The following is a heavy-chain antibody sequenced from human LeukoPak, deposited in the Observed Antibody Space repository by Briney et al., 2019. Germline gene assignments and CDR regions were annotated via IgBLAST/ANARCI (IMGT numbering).Heavy chain of an antibody. J-gene: IGHJ5*02. Sequence: SETLSLTCAVYSGSFSGYYWSWIRQPPGKGLEWIGEINHSGSTNYNPSLKSRVTISVDTSKNQFSLKLSSVTAADTAVYYCASAVGYCSGGSCEINWFDPWGQGTLVTVSS. CDR2: INHSGST. CDR3: ASAVGYCSGGSCEINWFDP. D-gene: IGHD2-15*01. CDR1: SGSFSGYY. V-gene: IGHV4-34*01.